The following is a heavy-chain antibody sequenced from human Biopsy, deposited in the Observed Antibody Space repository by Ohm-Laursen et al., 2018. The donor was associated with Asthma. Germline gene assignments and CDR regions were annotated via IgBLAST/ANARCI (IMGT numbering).Heavy chain of an antibody. J-gene: IGHJ6*02. CDR3: ARAVDYSHYYGIDV. CDR1: GYTFNSAG. D-gene: IGHD3-10*01. V-gene: IGHV1-18*01. Sequence: ASVTVSCKTSGYTFNSAGITWVRQAPGQGLEWMGWISVYNGNTKVAQKLQDRVTMITDISTSTAYMELRSLRPDDTAVYFCARAVDYSHYYGIDVWGQGTTVTVS. CDR2: ISVYNGNT.